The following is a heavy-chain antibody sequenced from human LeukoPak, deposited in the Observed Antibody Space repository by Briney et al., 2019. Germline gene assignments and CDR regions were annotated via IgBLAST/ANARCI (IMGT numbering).Heavy chain of an antibody. J-gene: IGHJ3*02. CDR1: GFTFSTYS. CDR3: ARDQGAFDI. V-gene: IGHV3-21*01. CDR2: ISPDSNYK. Sequence: GESLRLSCAASGFTFSTYSMNWLRLAPGKGLEWVSSISPDSNYKYYVDSVKGRFTISRDNAKSSLYLQMNSLRAEDTAVYYCARDQGAFDIWGQGTMVTVSS.